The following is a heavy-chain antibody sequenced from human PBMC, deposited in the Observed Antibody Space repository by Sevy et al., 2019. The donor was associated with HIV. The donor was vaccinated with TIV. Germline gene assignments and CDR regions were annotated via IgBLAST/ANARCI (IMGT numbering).Heavy chain of an antibody. CDR2: IKKDGSEK. CDR3: ARDCSSTSCLWGMDV. D-gene: IGHD2-2*01. J-gene: IGHJ6*02. Sequence: GGSLRLSCAASGFTFSSYSMNWVRQAPGKGLEWVANIKKDGSEKYYVDSVKGRFTISRDNAKNSLYLQMNSLRAEDTAVYYCARDCSSTSCLWGMDVWGQGTTVTVSS. CDR1: GFTFSSYS. V-gene: IGHV3-7*03.